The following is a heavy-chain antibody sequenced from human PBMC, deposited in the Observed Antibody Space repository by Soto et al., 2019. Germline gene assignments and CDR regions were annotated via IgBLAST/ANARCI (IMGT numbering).Heavy chain of an antibody. CDR3: AKLGFVTVSYYGLDV. D-gene: IGHD2-8*01. Sequence: EEQLLESGGGLVQPGGSLRLSCVASGFTFSSYAMSWVRQAPGKGLEWVSAISGSGGVTYYPYSVKGRFTISRDNSRNTLYLQTNSLRAEDTAVYFWAKLGFVTVSYYGLDVWGQGTTVTVSS. V-gene: IGHV3-23*01. J-gene: IGHJ6*02. CDR2: ISGSGGVT. CDR1: GFTFSSYA.